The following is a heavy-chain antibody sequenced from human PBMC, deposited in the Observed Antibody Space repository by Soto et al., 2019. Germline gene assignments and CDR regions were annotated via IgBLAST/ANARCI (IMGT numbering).Heavy chain of an antibody. CDR3: ARDYRGYSSSSRYYYYYMDV. CDR1: GFTFTNAW. D-gene: IGHD6-6*01. Sequence: GGSLRLSCAASGFTFTNAWMNWVRQAPGKGLEWVGRIKSKTDGGTTDYAAPVKGRFTISRDDSKTTLYLQMNSLKTDDTAVYYCARDYRGYSSSSRYYYYYMDVWGKGTTVTVSS. J-gene: IGHJ6*03. V-gene: IGHV3-15*07. CDR2: IKSKTDGGTT.